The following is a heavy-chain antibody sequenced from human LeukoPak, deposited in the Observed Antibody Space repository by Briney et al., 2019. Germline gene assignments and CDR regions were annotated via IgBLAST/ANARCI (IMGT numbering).Heavy chain of an antibody. J-gene: IGHJ4*02. D-gene: IGHD3-22*01. CDR2: IKSKTDGGTT. Sequence: GGSLRLSCAASGFIFSNAWMNWVRQVPGKGLEWVGRIKSKTDGGTTDYAAPVKGRFTFSRDDSKNTLYLQMNSLKTEDTAVYYCSTTYYYDSSEGYWGQGTLVTVSS. CDR3: STTYYYDSSEGY. V-gene: IGHV3-15*07. CDR1: GFIFSNAW.